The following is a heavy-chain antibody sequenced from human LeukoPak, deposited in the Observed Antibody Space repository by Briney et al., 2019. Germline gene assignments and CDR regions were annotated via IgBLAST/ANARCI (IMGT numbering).Heavy chain of an antibody. V-gene: IGHV1-69*04. CDR1: GGTFSSYA. Sequence: GASVKVSCKASGGTFSSYAISWVRQAPGQGLEWMGRIIPILGIANYAQKFQGRVTITADKSTSTAYMELSSLRSEDTAVYYCARGYYDSSGYYYVIWDYWGQGTLVTVSS. CDR3: ARGYYDSSGYYYVIWDY. CDR2: IIPILGIA. J-gene: IGHJ4*02. D-gene: IGHD3-22*01.